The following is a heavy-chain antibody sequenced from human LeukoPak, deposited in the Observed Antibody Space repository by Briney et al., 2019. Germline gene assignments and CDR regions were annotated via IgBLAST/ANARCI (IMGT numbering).Heavy chain of an antibody. CDR1: GGTFSSYA. J-gene: IGHJ3*02. V-gene: IGHV1-69*01. CDR2: IIPIFGTA. CDR3: ARQRYNWNDHDAFDI. Sequence: SVKVSCKASGGTFSSYAISWVRQAPAQGLEWMGGIIPIFGTANYAQKFQGRVTITADESTSTAYMELSSLRSEDTAVYYCARQRYNWNDHDAFDIWGQGTMVTVSS. D-gene: IGHD1-1*01.